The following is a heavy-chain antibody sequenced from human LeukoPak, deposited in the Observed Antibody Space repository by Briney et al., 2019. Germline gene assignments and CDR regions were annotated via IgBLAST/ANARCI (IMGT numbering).Heavy chain of an antibody. Sequence: GASVKVSCKASGYTFINYCMHWVRQAPGQGLEWMGLISPSGSTTYAQNFQGRVTMTRDTSTSTLYMELSSLRSDDTAIYYCAKCDETGTTRWFDPWGQGTLVTASS. J-gene: IGHJ5*02. D-gene: IGHD1-7*01. CDR1: GYTFINYC. CDR2: ISPSGST. V-gene: IGHV1-46*01. CDR3: AKCDETGTTRWFDP.